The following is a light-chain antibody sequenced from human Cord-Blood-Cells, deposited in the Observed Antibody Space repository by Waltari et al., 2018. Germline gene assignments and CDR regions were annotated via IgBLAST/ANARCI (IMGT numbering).Light chain of an antibody. V-gene: IGLV3-25*03. J-gene: IGLJ7*01. Sequence: SYELTQPPSVSVPPGQTARITCSGDALPTQYAYWYQQKPGQAPALVIYKDSERPSGIPERFSGSSSGTTVTLTISGVQAEDEADYYCQSADSSGTYAVFGGGTQLTVL. CDR1: ALPTQY. CDR3: QSADSSGTYAV. CDR2: KDS.